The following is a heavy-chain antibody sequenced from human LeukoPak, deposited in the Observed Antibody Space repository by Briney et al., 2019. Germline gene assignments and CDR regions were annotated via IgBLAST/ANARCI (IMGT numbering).Heavy chain of an antibody. D-gene: IGHD4-17*01. Sequence: ASVTVSCTASGYTFTIYAMHWVRQAPGQRLEWMGWINAGNGNTKYSQKFQGRVTITRDTSASTAYMELSSLRSEDTAVYYCARVLTYGDYGDWGQGTLVTVSS. CDR2: INAGNGNT. CDR3: ARVLTYGDYGD. J-gene: IGHJ4*02. V-gene: IGHV1-3*01. CDR1: GYTFTIYA.